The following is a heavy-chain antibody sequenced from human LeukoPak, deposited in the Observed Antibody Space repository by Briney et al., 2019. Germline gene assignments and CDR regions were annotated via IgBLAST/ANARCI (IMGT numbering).Heavy chain of an antibody. CDR1: GGTFSSYA. J-gene: IGHJ4*02. Sequence: ASVKVSCKASGGTFSSYAISWVRQAPGQGLEWMGWMNPNSGNTGYAQKFQGRVTMTRNTSISTAYMELSSLRSEDTAVYYCARGGEYSSGDWGQGTLVTVSS. V-gene: IGHV1-8*02. CDR2: MNPNSGNT. CDR3: ARGGEYSSGD. D-gene: IGHD6-19*01.